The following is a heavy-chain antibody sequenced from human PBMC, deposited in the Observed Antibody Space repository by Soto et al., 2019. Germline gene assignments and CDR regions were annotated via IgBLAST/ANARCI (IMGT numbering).Heavy chain of an antibody. D-gene: IGHD3-10*01. J-gene: IGHJ6*02. CDR1: GGTFSSYA. V-gene: IGHV1-69*13. CDR2: IIPIFGTA. Sequence: ASVKVSFKASGGTFSSYAISWVRQAPGQGLEWMGGIIPIFGTANYAQKFQGRVTITADESTSTAYMELSSLRSEDTAVYYCADHYYYGSGTPYYYYGMDVWGQGTTVTVSS. CDR3: ADHYYYGSGTPYYYYGMDV.